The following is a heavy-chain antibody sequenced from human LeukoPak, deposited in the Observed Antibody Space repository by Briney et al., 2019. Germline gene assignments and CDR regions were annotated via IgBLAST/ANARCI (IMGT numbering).Heavy chain of an antibody. D-gene: IGHD6-19*01. J-gene: IGHJ4*02. CDR3: AAGYSSGWPFDY. CDR1: GFTFSSYA. Sequence: PGGSLRLSCAASGFTFSSYAMHWVRKAPGKGLERVAVISYDGSNKYYADSVKGRFTISRDNSKNTLYLQMNSLRAEDTAVYYCAAGYSSGWPFDYWGQGTLVTVSS. V-gene: IGHV3-30*04. CDR2: ISYDGSNK.